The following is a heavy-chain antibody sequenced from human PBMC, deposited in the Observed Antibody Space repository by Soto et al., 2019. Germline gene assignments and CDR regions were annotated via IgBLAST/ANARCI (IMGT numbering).Heavy chain of an antibody. CDR1: GFTFSSXE. J-gene: IGHJ3*02. CDR3: ARAXXXGSGRDI. D-gene: IGHD3-10*01. Sequence: PGGXLRLSCVASGFTFSSXEMNWXXQVSGKGLEWVSYISSSGSTIYYADSVKGRFTISRDNAKNSLYLQMNSLRAEDTAXYYCARAXXXGSGRDIWGQGTMVTVSS. CDR2: ISSSGSTI. V-gene: IGHV3-48*03.